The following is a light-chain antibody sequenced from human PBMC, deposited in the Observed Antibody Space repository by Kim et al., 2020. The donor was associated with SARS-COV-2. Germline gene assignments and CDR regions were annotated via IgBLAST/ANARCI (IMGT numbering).Light chain of an antibody. CDR1: SNDVGGYDY. V-gene: IGLV2-14*04. J-gene: IGLJ1*01. CDR3: CSYTISTSYV. Sequence: GLSITISCIGTSNDVGGYDYVAWYQQYPGNAPKVMIYGVTKRPSGVSSRFSGSKSGNMASLNISGLQAEDEAVYYCCSYTISTSYVFGSGTKVTVL. CDR2: GVT.